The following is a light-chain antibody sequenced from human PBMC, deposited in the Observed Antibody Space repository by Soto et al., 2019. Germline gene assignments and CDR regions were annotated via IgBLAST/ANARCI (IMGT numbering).Light chain of an antibody. CDR2: DAS. Sequence: DVQMTRSPSTLSESIRERVNITSRASQSISSWLAWYQQKPGKAPKLLIYDASSLESGVPSRFSGSGSGTEFTLTISSLQPDDFATYYCQQYNSYSPITFGPGTRLEIK. V-gene: IGKV1-5*01. CDR3: QQYNSYSPIT. CDR1: QSISSW. J-gene: IGKJ5*01.